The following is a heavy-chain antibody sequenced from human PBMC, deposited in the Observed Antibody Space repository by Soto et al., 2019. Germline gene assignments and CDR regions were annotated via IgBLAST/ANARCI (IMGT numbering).Heavy chain of an antibody. Sequence: SETLSLTCTVSGGSISSGDYYWSWIRQPPGKGLEWIGYIYYSGSTYYNPSLKSRVTISVDTSKNQFPLKLSSVTAADTAVYYCARDPGPYDSSGYYYREVGYWGQGTLVTVSS. J-gene: IGHJ4*02. CDR3: ARDPGPYDSSGYYYREVGY. CDR2: IYYSGST. CDR1: GGSISSGDYY. V-gene: IGHV4-30-4*01. D-gene: IGHD3-22*01.